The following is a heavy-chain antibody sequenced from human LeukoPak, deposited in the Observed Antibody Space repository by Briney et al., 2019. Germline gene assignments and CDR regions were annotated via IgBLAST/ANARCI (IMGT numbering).Heavy chain of an antibody. CDR2: INHSGST. J-gene: IGHJ4*02. CDR3: ARGTPVVVVTAIGVKFDY. Sequence: SETLSLTCAVYGGSFSGYYWSWIRQPPGKGLEWIGEINHSGSTNYNPSLKSRVTISVDTSENQFSLKLSSVTAADTAVYYCARGTPVVVVTAIGVKFDYWGQGTLVTVSS. CDR1: GGSFSGYY. V-gene: IGHV4-34*01. D-gene: IGHD2-21*02.